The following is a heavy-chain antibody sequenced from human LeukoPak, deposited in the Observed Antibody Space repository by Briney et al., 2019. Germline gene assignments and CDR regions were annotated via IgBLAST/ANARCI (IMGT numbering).Heavy chain of an antibody. CDR2: IYYSGST. CDR1: GGSISSGDYY. J-gene: IGHJ6*02. D-gene: IGHD5-18*01. CDR3: ARDQDTAMAYYYYGMDV. Sequence: PSETLSLTCTVSGGSISSGDYYWSWIRQPPGKGLEWIGYIYYSGSTYYNPSLKSRVTISVDTSKNQFSLKLSSVTAADTAVYYCARDQDTAMAYYYYGMDVWGQGTTVTVSS. V-gene: IGHV4-30-4*01.